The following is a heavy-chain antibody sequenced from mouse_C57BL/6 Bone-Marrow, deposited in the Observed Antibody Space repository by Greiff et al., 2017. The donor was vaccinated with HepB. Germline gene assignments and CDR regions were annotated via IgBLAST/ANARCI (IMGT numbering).Heavy chain of an antibody. J-gene: IGHJ4*01. Sequence: VQLQQPGAELVKPGASVKLSCKASGYTFTSYWMHWVKQRPGQGLEWIGMIHPNSGSTNYNEKFKSKATLTVDTSSSTAYMQLNSLTSEDSAVYYCAKHYSNYHYYAMDYWGQGTSVTVSS. V-gene: IGHV1-64*01. D-gene: IGHD2-5*01. CDR3: AKHYSNYHYYAMDY. CDR2: IHPNSGST. CDR1: GYTFTSYW.